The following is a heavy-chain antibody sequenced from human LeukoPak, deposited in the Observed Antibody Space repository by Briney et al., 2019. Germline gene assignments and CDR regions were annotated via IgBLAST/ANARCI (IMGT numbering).Heavy chain of an antibody. CDR2: IWYDGSNK. CDR3: ARGRGKGYFDY. V-gene: IGHV3-33*01. CDR1: GFTFSSYG. J-gene: IGHJ4*02. Sequence: GRSLRLSCAASGFTFSSYGMHWVRQAPGKGLEWVAVIWYDGSNKYYADSVKGRFTISRDNSKNTLYLQMNSLRAEDTAVYYCARGRGKGYFDYWGQGTLVTVSS.